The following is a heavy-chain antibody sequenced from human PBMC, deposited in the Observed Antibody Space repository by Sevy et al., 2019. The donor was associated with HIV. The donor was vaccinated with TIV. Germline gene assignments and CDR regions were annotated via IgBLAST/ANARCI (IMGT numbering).Heavy chain of an antibody. Sequence: GGSLRLSCAISGFTVNDKYIIWVRQAPGKGLEWVSVIFSSGSTYYADSAKGRFTISRDNSKNTVYLQRNSVRAEDTAVYYCVSLFLSYRSGWSYFDYWGQGTLVTVSS. CDR2: IFSSGST. V-gene: IGHV3-66*02. J-gene: IGHJ4*02. CDR3: VSLFLSYRSGWSYFDY. D-gene: IGHD6-19*01. CDR1: GFTVNDKY.